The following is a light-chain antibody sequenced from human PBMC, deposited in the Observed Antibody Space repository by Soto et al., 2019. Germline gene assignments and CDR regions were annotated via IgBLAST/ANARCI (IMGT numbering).Light chain of an antibody. CDR3: NSYTTSSTYA. V-gene: IGLV2-14*01. CDR1: SSDVGGYNY. Sequence: QSVLTQPASVSGSPGQSITISCTGTSSDVGGYNYVSWYQQHPGKAPKLMIYDVSNRPSGVSNRFSGSKSGNTASLTISGLQAEDEADYYCNSYTTSSTYAFGTGTKVTVL. CDR2: DVS. J-gene: IGLJ1*01.